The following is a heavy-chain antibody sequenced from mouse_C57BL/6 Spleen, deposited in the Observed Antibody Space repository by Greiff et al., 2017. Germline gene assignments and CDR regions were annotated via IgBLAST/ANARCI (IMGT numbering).Heavy chain of an antibody. CDR2: IWTGGGT. CDR1: GFSLTSYA. CDR3: ASNYGNYDYYAMDY. J-gene: IGHJ4*01. D-gene: IGHD2-1*01. Sequence: VQLQESGPGLVAPSQSLSITCTVSGFSLTSYAISWVRQPPGKGLEWLGVIWTGGGTNYNSALKSRLSISKDNSKSQVFLKMNSLQTDDTARYYCASNYGNYDYYAMDYWGQGTSVTVSS. V-gene: IGHV2-9-1*01.